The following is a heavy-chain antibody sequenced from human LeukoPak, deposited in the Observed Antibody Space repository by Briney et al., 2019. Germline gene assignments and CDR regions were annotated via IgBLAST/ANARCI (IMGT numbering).Heavy chain of an antibody. CDR1: GYTFTAYY. CDR2: INPNSGGT. CDR3: ARDGGYGGNSKMAFDI. V-gene: IGHV1-2*02. D-gene: IGHD4-23*01. Sequence: ASVKVSCKASGYTFTAYYMHWVRQAPGQGLEWMGWINPNSGGTNYAQKFQGRVTMTRDTSISTAYMELSRLRSDDTAVYYCARDGGYGGNSKMAFDIWGQGTMVTVSS. J-gene: IGHJ3*02.